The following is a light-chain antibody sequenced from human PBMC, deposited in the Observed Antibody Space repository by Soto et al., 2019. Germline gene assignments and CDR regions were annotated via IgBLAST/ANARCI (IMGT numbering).Light chain of an antibody. CDR1: QSVLYSSNNKNY. CDR2: WAS. J-gene: IGKJ2*01. CDR3: QQDYSTPYT. V-gene: IGKV4-1*01. Sequence: DIVMTQSPDSLAVSLGERATINCKSSQSVLYSSNNKNYLVWYQQKPGQPPKLLIYWASTRESGVPDRFSGSGSGTDFTLNISSLQAEDVAVYYGQQDYSTPYTFGQGTKLEIK.